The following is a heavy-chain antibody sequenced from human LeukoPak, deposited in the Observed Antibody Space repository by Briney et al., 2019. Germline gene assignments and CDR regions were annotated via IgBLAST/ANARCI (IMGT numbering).Heavy chain of an antibody. CDR3: TRDISGYYDSSGYYYYFDY. Sequence: PGGSLRLSCTASGFTFGDYAMSWVRQAPGKGREGVGFIRSKAYGGTTEYAASVKGRFTISRDDSKSIAYLQMNSLKTEDTAVYYCTRDISGYYDSSGYYYYFDYWGQGTLVTVSS. D-gene: IGHD3-22*01. CDR1: GFTFGDYA. J-gene: IGHJ4*02. V-gene: IGHV3-49*04. CDR2: IRSKAYGGTT.